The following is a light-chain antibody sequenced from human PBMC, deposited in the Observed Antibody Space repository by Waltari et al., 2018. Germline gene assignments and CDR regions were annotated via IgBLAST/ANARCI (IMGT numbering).Light chain of an antibody. J-gene: IGKJ1*01. CDR2: GAS. CDR3: QNYDRLPAT. CDR1: QSFSRF. V-gene: IGKV3-20*01. Sequence: EIVLTQSPGTLSLSPGERGTLSCRASQSFSRFLAWYQQKPGQAPRLLIYGASTRAAGIPDRFSCSGSGTDFSLTISRLEPEDFAVYYCQNYDRLPATFGQGTKVEIK.